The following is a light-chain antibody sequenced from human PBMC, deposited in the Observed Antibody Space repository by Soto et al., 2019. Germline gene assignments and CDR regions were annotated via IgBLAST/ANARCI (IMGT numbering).Light chain of an antibody. V-gene: IGKV1-39*01. Sequence: DIQMTQSPSSLSASVGDSVTITCRASQRIANYLNWYQQRPGKAPKLLISGASTLQSAVPTRFSGSGSGTDFTLTISTLQPEDFATYYCQQNYTTPHTFGQGTRLEIK. J-gene: IGKJ2*01. CDR2: GAS. CDR1: QRIANY. CDR3: QQNYTTPHT.